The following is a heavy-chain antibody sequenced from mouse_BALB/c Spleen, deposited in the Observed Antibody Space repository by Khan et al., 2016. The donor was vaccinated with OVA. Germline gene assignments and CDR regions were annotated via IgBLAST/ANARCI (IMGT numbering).Heavy chain of an antibody. J-gene: IGHJ4*01. Sequence: QIQLVQSGPELKKPGETVKISCKASGYTFTNYGMNWVKQAPGQGLKWMGWIYTYTGEPTYADDFKGRFAFSLETSSSTAYLQLNNLKNEDTATYCCARGSSRAMDYWGQGTSVTVSS. CDR2: IYTYTGEP. V-gene: IGHV9-3-1*01. CDR3: ARGSSRAMDY. D-gene: IGHD1-1*01. CDR1: GYTFTNYG.